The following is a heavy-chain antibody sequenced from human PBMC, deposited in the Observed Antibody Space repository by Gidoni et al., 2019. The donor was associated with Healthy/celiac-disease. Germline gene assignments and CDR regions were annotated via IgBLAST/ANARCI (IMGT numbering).Heavy chain of an antibody. CDR2: ISGRGGST. J-gene: IGHJ4*02. D-gene: IGHD6-13*01. CDR1: GFPFSSYA. Sequence: EVQLLESGGGLVQPGGSLRLSCAASGFPFSSYAMSWVRQAPGKGLEWVAAISGRGGSTYYADSVKGRFTISRDNSKNTLYLQMNSLRAEDTAVYYCAKDRLAAAGTRFDYWGQGTLVTVSS. V-gene: IGHV3-23*01. CDR3: AKDRLAAAGTRFDY.